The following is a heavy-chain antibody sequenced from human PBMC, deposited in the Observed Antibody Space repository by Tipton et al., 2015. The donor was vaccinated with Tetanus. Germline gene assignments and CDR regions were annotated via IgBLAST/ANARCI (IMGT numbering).Heavy chain of an antibody. Sequence: GLVKPSETLSLICTVSGGSMNSYYWSWIRQPPGEGLEWIGYIYYTGSTNYNPSLKSGVTISLDTSKNQFSLKLTSVSAADTAVDYCARLTGHSMDVVDYYYFGMDGWGQGTKVTVSS. CDR1: GGSMNSYY. CDR2: IYYTGST. D-gene: IGHD2-21*01. V-gene: IGHV4-59*01. J-gene: IGHJ6*02. CDR3: ARLTGHSMDVVDYYYFGMDG.